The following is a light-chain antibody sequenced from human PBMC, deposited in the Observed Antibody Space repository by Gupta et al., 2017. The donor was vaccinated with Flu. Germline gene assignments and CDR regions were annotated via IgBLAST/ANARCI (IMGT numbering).Light chain of an antibody. J-gene: IGKJ2*01. CDR1: QSVGTY. CDR3: QKLSTWPPST. CDR2: DAS. V-gene: IGKV3-11*01. Sequence: EIVLTQSPATLSLSPGERATLSCRASQSVGTYLAWYQQKPGQTPRLLIYDASNRATGIPARFSGSGSGTDFTLTISSLEPEDFAVYYCQKLSTWPPSTFGQGTMMEI.